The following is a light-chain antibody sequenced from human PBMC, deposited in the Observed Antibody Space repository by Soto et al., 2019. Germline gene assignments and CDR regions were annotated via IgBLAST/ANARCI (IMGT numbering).Light chain of an antibody. V-gene: IGKV1-39*01. Sequence: DIQMTQSPSSLSASVGDRVTITCRASQSISRHLNWYQQKPGKAPILLIFGASTLQSGVPTSFSGSGSGTDFTLSISSLQPEDFSTYYCQQGSTTPITFGLGTRLEI. J-gene: IGKJ5*01. CDR2: GAS. CDR3: QQGSTTPIT. CDR1: QSISRH.